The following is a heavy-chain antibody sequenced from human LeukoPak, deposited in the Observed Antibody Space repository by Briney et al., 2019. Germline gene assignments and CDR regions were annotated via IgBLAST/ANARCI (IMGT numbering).Heavy chain of an antibody. CDR1: GFTVSSNY. CDR2: IYSGGST. D-gene: IGHD3-10*01. V-gene: IGHV3-53*01. CDR3: ARDVVWFGDYYYGMDV. Sequence: GGSLRLSCAASGFTVSSNYMSWVRQAPGKALEGVSVIYSGGSTYYADCVKGRFTISRVNSKNPLYLQMNSLRAEGTAVYYCARDVVWFGDYYYGMDVWGQGTTVTVSS. J-gene: IGHJ6*02.